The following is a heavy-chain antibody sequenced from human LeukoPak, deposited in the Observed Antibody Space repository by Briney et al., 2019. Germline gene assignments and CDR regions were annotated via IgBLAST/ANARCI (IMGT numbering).Heavy chain of an antibody. D-gene: IGHD4-11*01. CDR1: GYSITSGYY. CDR3: ARRYSNYFFDY. CDR2: IYHSGST. V-gene: IGHV4-38-2*01. J-gene: IGHJ4*02. Sequence: SETLSLTCAVSGYSITSGYYWAWIRQPPGKGLEWIGNIYHSGSTYYNPSLKSRVTVSVDTSKNQFSLKLSSVTAADTAVYYCARRYSNYFFDYWGQGTLVTVSS.